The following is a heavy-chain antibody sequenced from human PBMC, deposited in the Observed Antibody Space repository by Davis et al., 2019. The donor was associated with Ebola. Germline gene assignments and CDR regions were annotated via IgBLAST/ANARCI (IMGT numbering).Heavy chain of an antibody. D-gene: IGHD5-12*01. CDR2: TYYSSKWYT. Sequence: HSQTLSLTCAISGDSVAGGTGGWNWIRQSPSRGLEWLGRTYYSSKWYTGYAESVKSRIIISPDTSKNQFSLQLNSVTPEDTAVYYCARGWLRTGFDYWGQGAPVTVSS. J-gene: IGHJ4*02. CDR1: GDSVAGGTGG. CDR3: ARGWLRTGFDY. V-gene: IGHV6-1*01.